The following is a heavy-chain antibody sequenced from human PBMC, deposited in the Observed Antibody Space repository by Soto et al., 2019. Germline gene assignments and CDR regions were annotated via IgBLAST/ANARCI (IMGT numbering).Heavy chain of an antibody. J-gene: IGHJ4*02. D-gene: IGHD2-21*02. CDR3: AKAPTFGDGGYFDY. Sequence: EVQLVESGGGLVQPGRSLRLSCAASGFTFDDYAMHWVRQAPGKGLEWVSGISWNSGSIGYADSVKGRFTISRDNAKNSLYLQMNSLRAEDTALYYCAKAPTFGDGGYFDYWGQGTLVTVSS. CDR2: ISWNSGSI. CDR1: GFTFDDYA. V-gene: IGHV3-9*01.